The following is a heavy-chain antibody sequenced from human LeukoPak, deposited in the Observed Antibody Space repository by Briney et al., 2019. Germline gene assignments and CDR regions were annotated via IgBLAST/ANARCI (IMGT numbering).Heavy chain of an antibody. CDR1: GYSISSGYY. J-gene: IGHJ4*02. Sequence: SETLSLTCTVSGYSISSGYYWGWIRQPPGKGLEWIASIYHSGSTYYNPSLKSRVTISVDTSKNQFSLKLSSVTAADTAVYYCAREEQWLIGGDYWGQGTLVTVSS. CDR3: AREEQWLIGGDY. CDR2: IYHSGST. D-gene: IGHD6-19*01. V-gene: IGHV4-38-2*02.